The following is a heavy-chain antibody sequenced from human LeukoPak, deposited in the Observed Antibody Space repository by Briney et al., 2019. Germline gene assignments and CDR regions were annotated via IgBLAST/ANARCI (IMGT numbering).Heavy chain of an antibody. CDR2: IYPGDSDT. J-gene: IGHJ3*02. D-gene: IGHD6-19*01. V-gene: IGHV5-51*01. CDR3: ARTGYSSGWYGSFDI. CDR1: GYSFTNYW. Sequence: GESLKISCKGSGYSFTNYWIGWVRQMSGKGLEWMGIIYPGDSDTRYSPSFQGQVTISADKSIITAYLQWSSLKASDTAMYYCARTGYSSGWYGSFDIWGQGILVTVSS.